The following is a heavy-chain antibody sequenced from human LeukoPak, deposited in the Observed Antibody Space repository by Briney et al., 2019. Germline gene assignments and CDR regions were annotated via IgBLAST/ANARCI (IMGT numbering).Heavy chain of an antibody. Sequence: SETLSLTCTVSGGSISSGGYYWSWIRQPPGKGLEWIGYIYQSGSTYYNPSLKSRVTISVDRSKNQFSLKLSSVTAADTAVYYCARGYRLRPNPDPLGAFDIWGQGTMVTVSS. CDR3: ARGYRLRPNPDPLGAFDI. CDR2: IYQSGST. J-gene: IGHJ3*02. D-gene: IGHD4-17*01. V-gene: IGHV4-30-2*01. CDR1: GGSISSGGYY.